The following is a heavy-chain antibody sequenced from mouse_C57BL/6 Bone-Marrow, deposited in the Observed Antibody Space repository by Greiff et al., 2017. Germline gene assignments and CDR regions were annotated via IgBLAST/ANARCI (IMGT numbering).Heavy chain of an antibody. CDR2: ISSGGSYT. V-gene: IGHV5-6*02. Sequence: EVKLVESGGDLVKPGGSLKLSCAASGFTFSSYGMSWVRQTPDKRLEWVATISSGGSYTYYPDSVKGRFTIARDNAKNTLYLQMSSLKAEYTAMYYCARRLLRYYFDYWGQGTTLTVSS. D-gene: IGHD1-1*01. J-gene: IGHJ2*01. CDR1: GFTFSSYG. CDR3: ARRLLRYYFDY.